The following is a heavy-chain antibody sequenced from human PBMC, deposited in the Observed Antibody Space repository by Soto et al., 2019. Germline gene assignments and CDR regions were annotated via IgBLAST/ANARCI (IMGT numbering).Heavy chain of an antibody. J-gene: IGHJ4*02. Sequence: QITLNESGPTPVKPRQTLTLTCTFSGFSLTTSGGGVGWIRQSPGKAPEWLALIYWDDDKRYSPSLKSRLTITKDTSKNQVVLTMADLHPADTATYYCAHRVLRTVFGLVTTTAIYFDFWGQGTPVAVSS. CDR1: GFSLTTSGGG. CDR3: AHRVLRTVFGLVTTTAIYFDF. D-gene: IGHD3-3*01. V-gene: IGHV2-5*02. CDR2: IYWDDDK.